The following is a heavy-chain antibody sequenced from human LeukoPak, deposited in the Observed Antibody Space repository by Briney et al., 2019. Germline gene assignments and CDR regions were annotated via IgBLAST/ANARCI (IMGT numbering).Heavy chain of an antibody. CDR3: ARDVGDYDEGTHSDY. V-gene: IGHV3-21*01. CDR1: GFTFSSYS. CDR2: ISSSSSYI. Sequence: GGSLRLSCAASGFTFSSYSVNWVRQAPGKGLEWVSSISSSSSYIYYADSVKGRFTISRDNAKNSLYLQMNSLRAEDTAVYYCARDVGDYDEGTHSDYWGQGTLVTVSS. J-gene: IGHJ4*02. D-gene: IGHD4-17*01.